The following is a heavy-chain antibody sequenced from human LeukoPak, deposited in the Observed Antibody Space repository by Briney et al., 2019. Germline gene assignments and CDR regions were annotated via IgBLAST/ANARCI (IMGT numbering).Heavy chain of an antibody. CDR3: ARDHGYFGMDV. CDR2: TSYSGNT. J-gene: IGHJ6*02. Sequence: PSETLSLTCIVSGGSTGNYYWNWIRQPPGKGLEWIGYTSYSGNTIYNPSLKSRVTISIDPFKNQLSLKVTSVTAADTAVYYCARDHGYFGMDVWGQGTTVTISS. V-gene: IGHV4-59*01. CDR1: GGSTGNYY.